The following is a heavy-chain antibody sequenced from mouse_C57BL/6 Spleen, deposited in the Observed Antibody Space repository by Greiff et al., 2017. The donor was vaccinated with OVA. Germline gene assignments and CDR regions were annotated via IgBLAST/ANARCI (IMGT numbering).Heavy chain of an antibody. CDR2: IHPNSGST. J-gene: IGHJ4*01. V-gene: IGHV1-64*01. Sequence: QVHVKQSGAELVKPGASVKLSCKASGYTFTSYWMHWVKQRPGQGLEWIGMIHPNSGSTNYNEKFKSKATLTVDKSSSTAYMQLSSLTSEDSAVYYCARWGLAMDYWGQGTSVTVSS. CDR3: ARWGLAMDY. CDR1: GYTFTSYW.